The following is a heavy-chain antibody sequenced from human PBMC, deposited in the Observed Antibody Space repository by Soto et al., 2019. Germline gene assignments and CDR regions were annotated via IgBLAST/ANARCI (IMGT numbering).Heavy chain of an antibody. CDR3: ARVERGTATTVVDAFDI. CDR1: GGSVNSGNYY. CDR2: MSHSGGT. J-gene: IGHJ3*02. D-gene: IGHD1-1*01. V-gene: IGHV4-34*01. Sequence: QVQLQQWGAGLLKPSETLSLTCAVFGGSVNSGNYYWSWIRQPPGKGLEWIGEMSHSGGTHFNPSLKGRVTISVDTSKNRFSLEMSSVTAADTALYYCARVERGTATTVVDAFDIWGPGTMVTVSS.